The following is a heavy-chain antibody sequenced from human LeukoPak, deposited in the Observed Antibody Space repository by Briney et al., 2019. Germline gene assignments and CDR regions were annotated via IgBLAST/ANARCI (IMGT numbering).Heavy chain of an antibody. CDR1: GLTFTGFA. CDR2: VSGSGGST. CDR3: AKGIEYSSSVSFDY. Sequence: GGSLNLSWEASGLTFTGFAMGWVRQAPGKGLGGVSAVSGSGGSTYYADSVKGRFTISRDNSKNTLYLQMNSLRAEDTAVYYCAKGIEYSSSVSFDYWGQGTLVTVCS. V-gene: IGHV3-23*01. J-gene: IGHJ4*02. D-gene: IGHD6-6*01.